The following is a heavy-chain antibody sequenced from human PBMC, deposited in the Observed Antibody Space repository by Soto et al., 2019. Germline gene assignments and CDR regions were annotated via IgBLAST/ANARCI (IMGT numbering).Heavy chain of an antibody. CDR3: TTTMVRGVHYYYGMDV. CDR2: IKSKTDGGTT. V-gene: IGHV3-15*07. J-gene: IGHJ6*02. CDR1: GFTFSNAW. Sequence: LSLTCAASGFTFSNAWMNWVRQAPGKGLEWVGRIKSKTDGGTTDYAAPVKGRFTISRDDSKNTLYLQMNSLKTEDTAVYYCTTTMVRGVHYYYGMDVWGQGTTVTISS. D-gene: IGHD3-10*01.